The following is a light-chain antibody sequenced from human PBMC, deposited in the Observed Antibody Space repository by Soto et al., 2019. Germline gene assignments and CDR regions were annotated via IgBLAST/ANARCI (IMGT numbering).Light chain of an antibody. V-gene: IGKV3-11*01. CDR2: DTS. CDR1: QSVSNF. CDR3: QQRINWPLT. Sequence: EIVLTQSPATLSLSPGKRATLSCRASQSVSNFLAWYQQKPGQAPRLLIYDTSNRAGGIPARFSGSGSGTYFTLTISSLEPEDFAIYYCQQRINWPLTFGGGTKVEIK. J-gene: IGKJ4*01.